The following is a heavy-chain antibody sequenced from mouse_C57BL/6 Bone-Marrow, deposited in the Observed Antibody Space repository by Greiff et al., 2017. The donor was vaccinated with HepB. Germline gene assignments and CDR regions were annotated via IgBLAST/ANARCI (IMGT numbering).Heavy chain of an antibody. CDR1: GYSITSGYY. CDR2: ISYDGSN. Sequence: EVQLVESGPGLVKPSQSLSLTCSVTGYSITSGYYWNWIRQFPGNKLEWMGYISYDGSNNYNPSLKNRISITRDTSKNQFFLKLNSVTTEDTATYYCAREGITTVVNYYAMDYWGQGTSVTVSS. V-gene: IGHV3-6*01. CDR3: AREGITTVVNYYAMDY. J-gene: IGHJ4*01. D-gene: IGHD1-1*01.